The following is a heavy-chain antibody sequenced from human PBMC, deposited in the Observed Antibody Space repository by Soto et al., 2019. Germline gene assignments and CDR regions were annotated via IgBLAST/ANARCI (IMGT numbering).Heavy chain of an antibody. V-gene: IGHV4-59*12. Sequence: ASETLSLTCTVSGGSISSYYWSWIRQPPGKGLEWIGYIYHSGSTYYNPSLKSRVTISVDRSKNQFSLKPSSVTAADTAVYYCARVPGPWGQGTLVTVSS. CDR1: GGSISSYY. CDR3: ARVPGP. J-gene: IGHJ5*02. CDR2: IYHSGST.